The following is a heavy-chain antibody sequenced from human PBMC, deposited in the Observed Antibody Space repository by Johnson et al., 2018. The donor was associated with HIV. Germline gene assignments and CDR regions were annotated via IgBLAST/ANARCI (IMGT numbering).Heavy chain of an antibody. D-gene: IGHD5-24*01. CDR3: ALRDGYNYELDPVRHFDI. Sequence: QMQLVESGGGVVQPGRSLRLSCAASGFTFSSYGMHWVRQAPGKGLEWVAVIWYDGSQKYYTDSVKGRFTISRDNSKNTLYLQMNSLRAEDTAVYYCALRDGYNYELDPVRHFDIWGQGTMVTVSS. CDR2: IWYDGSQK. CDR1: GFTFSSYG. V-gene: IGHV3-33*01. J-gene: IGHJ3*02.